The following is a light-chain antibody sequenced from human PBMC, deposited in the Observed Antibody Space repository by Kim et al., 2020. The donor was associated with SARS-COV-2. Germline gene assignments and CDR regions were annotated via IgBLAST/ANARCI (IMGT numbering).Light chain of an antibody. V-gene: IGLV3-19*01. CDR1: SLRNYY. J-gene: IGLJ3*02. Sequence: ALGQTVMLTCQGDSLRNYYATWYQQRPGQAPVLVLYGKYNRPSGIPDRFSGSASGNTASLTITGAQAEDEADYYCNSRDSSGDHVVFGGGTQLTVL. CDR2: GKY. CDR3: NSRDSSGDHVV.